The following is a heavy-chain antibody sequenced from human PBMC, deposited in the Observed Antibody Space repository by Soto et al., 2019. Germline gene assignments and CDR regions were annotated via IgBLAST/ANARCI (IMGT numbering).Heavy chain of an antibody. CDR1: GGTFSSYA. D-gene: IGHD5-12*01. CDR2: IIPIFGTA. J-gene: IGHJ4*02. Sequence: QVQLVQSGAEVKKPGSSVKVSCKASGGTFSSYAISWVRQAPGQGLEWMGGIIPIFGTANYAQKYQGRVTITADESTSTAYMELSSLRSEDTAVYYCARLGWHGYKSSYYFDYWGQGTLVTVSS. CDR3: ARLGWHGYKSSYYFDY. V-gene: IGHV1-69*01.